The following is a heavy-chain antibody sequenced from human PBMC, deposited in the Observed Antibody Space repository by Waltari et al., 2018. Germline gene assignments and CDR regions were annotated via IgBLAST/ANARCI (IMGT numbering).Heavy chain of an antibody. J-gene: IGHJ6*03. Sequence: QVQLQQWGAGLLKPSETLSLTCAVYGGSFSGYYWSWILRAPGKGLEWIGEINHSGSTNYNPSLKSRVTISVDTSKNQFSLKLSSVTAADTAVYYCASVISSSSRSGYYYYYMDVWGKGTTVTVSS. CDR1: GGSFSGYY. V-gene: IGHV4-34*01. CDR3: ASVISSSSRSGYYYYYMDV. D-gene: IGHD6-6*01. CDR2: INHSGST.